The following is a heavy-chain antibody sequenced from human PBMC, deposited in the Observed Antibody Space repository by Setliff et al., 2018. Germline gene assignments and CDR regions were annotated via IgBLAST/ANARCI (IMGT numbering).Heavy chain of an antibody. V-gene: IGHV5-51*01. CDR2: ISPDDSDT. CDR3: ARRRRFDSGGPRSPWYFDL. J-gene: IGHJ2*01. CDR1: GYNFLDYW. D-gene: IGHD3-22*01. Sequence: GESLKISCKASGYNFLDYWIGWVRQMPGKGPEWMGIISPDDSDTRYSPSVQGPFTISADKSISTAYLQWSSLKASDTAFYYCARRRRFDSGGPRSPWYFDLWGRGTLVTVSS.